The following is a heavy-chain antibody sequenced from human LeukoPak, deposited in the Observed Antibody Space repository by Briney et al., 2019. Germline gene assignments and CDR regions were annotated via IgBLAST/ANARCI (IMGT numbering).Heavy chain of an antibody. Sequence: SETLSLTCTVSGYSISSGYYWGWIRQPPGKGLEWIGSIYHSGSTYYNPSLKSRVTISVDTSKNQFSLKLSSVTAADTAVYYCARLLIRGRVAATDWGQGTLVTVSS. CDR3: ARLLIRGRVAATD. D-gene: IGHD2-15*01. V-gene: IGHV4-38-2*02. CDR2: IYHSGST. J-gene: IGHJ4*02. CDR1: GYSISSGYY.